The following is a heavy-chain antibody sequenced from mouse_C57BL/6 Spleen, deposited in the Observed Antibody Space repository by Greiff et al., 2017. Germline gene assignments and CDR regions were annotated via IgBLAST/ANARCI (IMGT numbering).Heavy chain of an antibody. CDR1: GYTFTDYY. CDR3: AEGRYYAMDY. Sequence: VQLQQSGPELVKPGASVKISCKASGYTFTDYYMNWVKQSHGKSLEWIGDINPNNGGTSYKQKFQGKATLTVDKSSSTAYMELRSLTSEDSAVYYCAEGRYYAMDYWGQGTSVTVSS. V-gene: IGHV1-26*01. J-gene: IGHJ4*01. CDR2: INPNNGGT.